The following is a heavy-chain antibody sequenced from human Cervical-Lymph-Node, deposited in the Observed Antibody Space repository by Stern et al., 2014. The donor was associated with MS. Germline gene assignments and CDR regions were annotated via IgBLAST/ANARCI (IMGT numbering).Heavy chain of an antibody. D-gene: IGHD3-22*01. CDR3: ARVDYDSSGYPFDY. Sequence: VKLVEHGGGVVQPGRSLRLSCAAAGFTFSRYGMNWVRQAPGKGLEWGAGIWYDGSNKYYSDSLKGRFTISRDNSKNTLYLQMNSLRAEDTAVYYCARVDYDSSGYPFDYWGQGTLFTVSS. J-gene: IGHJ4*02. V-gene: IGHV3-33*01. CDR1: GFTFSRYG. CDR2: IWYDGSNK.